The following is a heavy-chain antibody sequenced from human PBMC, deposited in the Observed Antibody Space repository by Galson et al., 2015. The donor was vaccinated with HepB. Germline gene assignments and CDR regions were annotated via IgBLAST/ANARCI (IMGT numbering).Heavy chain of an antibody. CDR2: IIPIFGTA. V-gene: IGHV1-69*13. Sequence: SVKVSCKASGGTFSSYAISWVRQAPGQGLEWMGGIIPIFGTANYAQKFQGRVTITADESTSTAYMELSSLRSEDTAVYYCAGVSSSLEGVYYYYYYMDVWGKGTTVTVSS. CDR3: AGVSSSLEGVYYYYYYMDV. D-gene: IGHD6-13*01. J-gene: IGHJ6*03. CDR1: GGTFSSYA.